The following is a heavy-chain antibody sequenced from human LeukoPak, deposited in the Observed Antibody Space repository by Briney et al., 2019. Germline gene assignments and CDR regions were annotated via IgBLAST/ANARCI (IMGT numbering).Heavy chain of an antibody. CDR2: ISSSGSTI. D-gene: IGHD6-13*01. J-gene: IGHJ6*02. Sequence: PGGSLRLSCAASGFTFSSYEMNWVRQAPGKGLEWVSYISSSGSTIYYADSVKGRFTISRDNAKNSLYLQMNSLRAEDTAAYYCARVEAAAGYYYYGMDVWGQGTTVTVSS. V-gene: IGHV3-48*03. CDR1: GFTFSSYE. CDR3: ARVEAAAGYYYYGMDV.